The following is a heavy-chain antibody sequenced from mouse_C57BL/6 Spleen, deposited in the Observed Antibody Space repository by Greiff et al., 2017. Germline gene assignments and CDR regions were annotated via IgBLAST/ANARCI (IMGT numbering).Heavy chain of an antibody. D-gene: IGHD3-2*02. V-gene: IGHV1-64*01. Sequence: QVQLKQPGAELVKPGASVKLSCKASGYTFTSYWMHWVKQRPGQGLEWIGMIHPNSGSTNYNEKFKSKATLTVDKSSSTAYMQLSSLTSEDSAVYYCARSTAQATGFAYWGPGTLVTVSA. J-gene: IGHJ3*01. CDR3: ARSTAQATGFAY. CDR2: IHPNSGST. CDR1: GYTFTSYW.